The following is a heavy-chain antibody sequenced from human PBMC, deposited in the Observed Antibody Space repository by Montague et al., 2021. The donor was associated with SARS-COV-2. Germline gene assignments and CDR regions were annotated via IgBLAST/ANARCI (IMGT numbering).Heavy chain of an antibody. CDR2: IYKGGST. CDR3: ARVGRGSSWYEVAFDI. Sequence: SETLSLTCTVPGGSISRYSWTWIRQPPGKGLEWIGYIYKGGSTNYNPSLTSRDTISVDTSKNQFSLKLSSVAAADTAVYYCARVGRGSSWYEVAFDIWGQGTMVTVSS. D-gene: IGHD6-13*01. V-gene: IGHV4-59*01. J-gene: IGHJ3*02. CDR1: GGSISRYS.